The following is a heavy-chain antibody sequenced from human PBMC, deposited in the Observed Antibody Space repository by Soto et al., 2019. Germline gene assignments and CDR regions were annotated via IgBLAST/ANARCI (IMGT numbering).Heavy chain of an antibody. J-gene: IGHJ6*02. CDR3: ARGGFGELIKSDYGMDV. Sequence: QVQLVQSGAEVKKPGSSVKVSCKASGGTFSSYAISWVRQAPGQGLEWMGGISLIFGTANYAQKFQGRVTITADESTSTAYMELSSVRSEDTVVYYCARGGFGELIKSDYGMDVWGQGTTVTVSS. CDR2: ISLIFGTA. V-gene: IGHV1-69*01. CDR1: GGTFSSYA. D-gene: IGHD3-10*01.